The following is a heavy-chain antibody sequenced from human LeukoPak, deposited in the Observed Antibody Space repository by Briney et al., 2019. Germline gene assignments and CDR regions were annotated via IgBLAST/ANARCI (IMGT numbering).Heavy chain of an antibody. J-gene: IGHJ6*03. Sequence: GASVKVSCKASGGTFSSYAISWVRQAPGQGLEWMGRIIPTFGTANYAQKFQGRVTITADKSTSTAYMELSSLRSEDTAVYYCASPVVVAATPGNYYYMDVWGKGTTVTVSS. CDR1: GGTFSSYA. CDR3: ASPVVVAATPGNYYYMDV. D-gene: IGHD2-15*01. CDR2: IIPTFGTA. V-gene: IGHV1-69*06.